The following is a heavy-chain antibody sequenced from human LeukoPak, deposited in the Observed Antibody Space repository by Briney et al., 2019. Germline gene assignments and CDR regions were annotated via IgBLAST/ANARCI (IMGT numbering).Heavy chain of an antibody. CDR1: GGSIGDYY. J-gene: IGHJ3*02. Sequence: SETLSLTCTVSGGSIGDYYWSWIRQPPGKGLEWIGEINHSGSTNYNPSLKSRVTISVDTSKNQFSLKLSSVTAADTAVYYRARDRNYYDSSGYYDAFDIWGQGTMVTVSS. D-gene: IGHD3-22*01. CDR3: ARDRNYYDSSGYYDAFDI. CDR2: INHSGST. V-gene: IGHV4-34*01.